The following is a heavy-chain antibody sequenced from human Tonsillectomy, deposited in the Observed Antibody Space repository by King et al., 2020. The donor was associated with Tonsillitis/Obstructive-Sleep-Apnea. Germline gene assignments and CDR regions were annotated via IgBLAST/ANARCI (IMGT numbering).Heavy chain of an antibody. J-gene: IGHJ6*03. D-gene: IGHD6-13*01. CDR3: ATLAAAGTGSNYMDV. Sequence: VQLVQSGAEVKKPGASVKVSCKVSGYTLTELSMHWVRQAPGKGLEWMGGFDPEDGETIYAQKFQGRVTMTEDTSTDTAYMGLSCLRSEDTAVYYCATLAAAGTGSNYMDVWGKGTTVTVSS. CDR2: FDPEDGET. CDR1: GYTLTELS. V-gene: IGHV1-24*01.